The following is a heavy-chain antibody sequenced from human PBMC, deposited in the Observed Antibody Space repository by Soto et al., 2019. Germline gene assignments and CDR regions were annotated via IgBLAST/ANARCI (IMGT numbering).Heavy chain of an antibody. D-gene: IGHD6-13*01. Sequence: QVQLVQSGAEVKKPGSSVKVSCKASGGTFSSYAISWVRQSPGQGLEWMGGIIPIFGTANYAQKFQGRVTITADESTSTAYMELSSLRSEDTAVYYCARAGIAAAGARYYYGMDVWGQGTTVTVSS. CDR3: ARAGIAAAGARYYYGMDV. J-gene: IGHJ6*02. CDR2: IIPIFGTA. CDR1: GGTFSSYA. V-gene: IGHV1-69*01.